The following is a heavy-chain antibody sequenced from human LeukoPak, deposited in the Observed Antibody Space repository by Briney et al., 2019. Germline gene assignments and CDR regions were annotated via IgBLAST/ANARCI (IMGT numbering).Heavy chain of an antibody. CDR1: GYTFTGYY. V-gene: IGHV1-2*02. Sequence: ASVKVSCKASGYTFTGYYMHWVRQAPGQGLEWMGWINPNSGGTNYAQKFQGRVTMTRDTSISTAYMELSRLRSDDTAVYYCAGSYCGGDCYLDYWGRGTQVTVSS. CDR3: AGSYCGGDCYLDY. D-gene: IGHD2-21*02. J-gene: IGHJ4*02. CDR2: INPNSGGT.